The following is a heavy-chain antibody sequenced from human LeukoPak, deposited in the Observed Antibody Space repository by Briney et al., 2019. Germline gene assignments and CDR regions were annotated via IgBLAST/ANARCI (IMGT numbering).Heavy chain of an antibody. CDR3: ARDSYYDNSGEGAFDI. Sequence: SSETLSLTCTVSGGSISSSSYYWGWIRQPPGKGLEWIGYIYQSGSTSYNPSLQSRVTISIDKSKNQFSLKLSSVTAADTAVYYCARDSYYDNSGEGAFDIWGQGTLVTVSS. CDR1: GGSISSSSYY. D-gene: IGHD3-22*01. V-gene: IGHV4-39*07. CDR2: IYQSGST. J-gene: IGHJ3*02.